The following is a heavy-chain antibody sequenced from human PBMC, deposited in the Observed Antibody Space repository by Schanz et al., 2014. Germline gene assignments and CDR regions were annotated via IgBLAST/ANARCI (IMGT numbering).Heavy chain of an antibody. V-gene: IGHV1-3*01. CDR1: GYTFTDYP. CDR2: INAGTGNT. D-gene: IGHD2-2*02. J-gene: IGHJ6*03. Sequence: QVQLVQSGAEVKKPGASVKVSCKTSGYTFTDYPINWVRQAPGQRLEWMGWINAGTGNTEYSQKFQGRVTITRDTLASTAYMELTSLRSEDTAVYYCAGTYCSSTSCYTGYYYMDVWGKGTTVTVSS. CDR3: AGTYCSSTSCYTGYYYMDV.